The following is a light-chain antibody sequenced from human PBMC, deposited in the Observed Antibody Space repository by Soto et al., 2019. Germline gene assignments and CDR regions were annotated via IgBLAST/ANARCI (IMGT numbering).Light chain of an antibody. CDR2: GSS. V-gene: IGKV3-20*01. CDR3: QQYGSSLRT. Sequence: EIVLTQSPGTLSLSPGERATLSCRASQSVSSTYLAWYQQQPGQAPRLLIYGSSNRATGIPDRFSGSGSGTDFTLTISRLEPEDFAVYYCQQYGSSLRTFGQGTKVDIK. CDR1: QSVSSTY. J-gene: IGKJ1*01.